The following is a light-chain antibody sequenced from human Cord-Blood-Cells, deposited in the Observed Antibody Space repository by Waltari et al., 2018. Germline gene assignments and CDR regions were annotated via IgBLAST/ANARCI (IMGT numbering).Light chain of an antibody. CDR2: SNN. J-gene: IGLJ3*02. V-gene: IGLV1-44*01. Sequence: QSVLTQPPSASGTPGQRVTISCSGSSSNIGSNTVNWYQPLPGTAPKLLIYSNNPRPSGVPDRFSGSKSGTSASLAISGLQSEDEADYYCAAWDDSLNGPVWVFGGGTKLTVL. CDR3: AAWDDSLNGPVWV. CDR1: SSNIGSNT.